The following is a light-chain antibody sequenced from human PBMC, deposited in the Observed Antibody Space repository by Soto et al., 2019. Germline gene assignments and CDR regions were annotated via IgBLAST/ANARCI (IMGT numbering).Light chain of an antibody. CDR2: DVF. J-gene: IGLJ1*01. Sequence: QSVLTQPASVSGSPGQTITISCTGTSSDVGGYNYVSWFQQHPAKAPKLMFYDVFNRPSGVSNRCSGAKSGSTAALTISGLQPEDEDAYYCSSYSSSSILAYVFGAGTKLTVL. V-gene: IGLV2-14*03. CDR3: SSYSSSSILAYV. CDR1: SSDVGGYNY.